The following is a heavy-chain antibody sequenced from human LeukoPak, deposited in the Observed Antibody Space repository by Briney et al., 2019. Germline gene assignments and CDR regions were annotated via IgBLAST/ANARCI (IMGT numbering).Heavy chain of an antibody. CDR3: ARAHFYVYWFDP. Sequence: ASVKVSCKAPGYTFTGYYMHWVRQAPGQGLEWMGWINPNSGGTNYAQKFQGRVTMTRDTSISTAYMELSRLRSDDTAVYYCARAHFYVYWFDPWGQGTLVTVSS. V-gene: IGHV1-2*02. CDR1: GYTFTGYY. D-gene: IGHD5/OR15-5a*01. CDR2: INPNSGGT. J-gene: IGHJ5*02.